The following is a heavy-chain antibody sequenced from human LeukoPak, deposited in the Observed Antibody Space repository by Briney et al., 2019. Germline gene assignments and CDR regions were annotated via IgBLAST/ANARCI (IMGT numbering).Heavy chain of an antibody. J-gene: IGHJ1*01. V-gene: IGHV4-31*03. Sequence: SETLSLTCTVSGGSISSGGYYWRWIRQHPGKGLEWIGYIYYSGSTYYNPSLKSRVTISVDTPKNQFSLKLSSVTAADTAVYYCARNGYSSGWYAEYFQHWGQGTLVTVSS. CDR1: GGSISSGGYY. CDR2: IYYSGST. D-gene: IGHD6-19*01. CDR3: ARNGYSSGWYAEYFQH.